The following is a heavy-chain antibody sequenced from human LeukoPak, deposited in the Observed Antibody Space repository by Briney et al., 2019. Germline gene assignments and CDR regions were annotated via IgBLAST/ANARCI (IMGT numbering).Heavy chain of an antibody. V-gene: IGHV3-21*01. Sequence: PGGSLRLSCAASGFTFSSYSMNWVRQAPGKGLEWVSSISSSSSYIYYADSVKGRFTISRDNAKNSLYLQMNSLRAEDTAVYYCARDDPRIAAAGTVDYWGQGTLVTVSS. D-gene: IGHD6-13*01. CDR1: GFTFSSYS. J-gene: IGHJ4*02. CDR2: ISSSSSYI. CDR3: ARDDPRIAAAGTVDY.